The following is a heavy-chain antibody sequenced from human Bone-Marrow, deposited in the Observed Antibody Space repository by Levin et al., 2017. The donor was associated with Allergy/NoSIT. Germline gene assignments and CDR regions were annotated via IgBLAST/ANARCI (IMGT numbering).Heavy chain of an antibody. CDR2: IYSGGDT. CDR1: GFTVSNNY. D-gene: IGHD5-24*01. CDR3: ARDRDD. Sequence: ASVKVSCAASGFTVSNNYMRWVRQAPGKGLEWVSHIYSGGDTDYADSVKGRFTVSRDNSKNTLYLQMNSLRAEDTAVYYCARDRDDWGQGTLVTVSS. J-gene: IGHJ4*02. V-gene: IGHV3-66*01.